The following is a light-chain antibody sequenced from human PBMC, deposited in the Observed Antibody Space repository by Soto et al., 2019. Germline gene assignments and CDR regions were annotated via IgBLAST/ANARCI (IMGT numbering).Light chain of an antibody. CDR1: QDIGDW. CDR3: QQYNNYPRT. Sequence: DIQMTQSPSSVSASVGDRVSITCRASQDIGDWLAWYQQKPGKAPKLLVYAASSLQSGVPSRFSGSGSGTDFTLTISNLQPDDFATYFCQQYNNYPRTFGQGTKVDIK. J-gene: IGKJ1*01. V-gene: IGKV1D-16*01. CDR2: AAS.